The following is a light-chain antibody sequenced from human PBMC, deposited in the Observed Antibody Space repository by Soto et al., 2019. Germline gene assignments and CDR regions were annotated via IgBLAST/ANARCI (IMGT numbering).Light chain of an antibody. V-gene: IGKV3-15*01. CDR2: GAS. CDR1: QSVNSN. CDR3: HQYDNWPKT. J-gene: IGKJ5*01. Sequence: EIVLKQSRATLSVSQGDRATLSCRANQSVNSNLAWYHLKPGQAPRLLIYGASIRAAGIPARFTGSESGTEFTLSISSLQSEDFAVYYCHQYDNWPKTFGQGTRLEIK.